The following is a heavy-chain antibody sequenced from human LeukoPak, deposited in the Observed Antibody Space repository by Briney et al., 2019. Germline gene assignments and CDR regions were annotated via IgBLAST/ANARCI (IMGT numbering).Heavy chain of an antibody. J-gene: IGHJ4*02. Sequence: MSSENLSLTCAVYGGSFSGNYWSWIRPPPGNGLKWIGKINNSGSNNYNPFLKSRSTISVDTSTTTFFLMRSSVTAADAADYYCARSWGVYKYYFDYWGQGTLVTVSS. CDR3: ARSWGVYKYYFDY. V-gene: IGHV4-34*01. CDR1: GGSFSGNY. CDR2: INNSGSN. D-gene: IGHD3-10*01.